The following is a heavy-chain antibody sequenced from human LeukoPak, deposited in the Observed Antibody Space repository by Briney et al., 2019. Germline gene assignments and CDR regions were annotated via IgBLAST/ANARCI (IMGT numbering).Heavy chain of an antibody. V-gene: IGHV5-51*01. J-gene: IGHJ4*02. CDR2: IYPGDSDI. CDR3: ARQRRGNGGYDTPDFDY. Sequence: GESLKISCKGSGYSFTSHWIGWVRQMPGKGPEWMGIIYPGDSDIRYRPSFQGQVTISADKSISTACLQWSSLKASDTAMYYCARQRRGNGGYDTPDFDYWGQGTLVTVSS. CDR1: GYSFTSHW. D-gene: IGHD5-12*01.